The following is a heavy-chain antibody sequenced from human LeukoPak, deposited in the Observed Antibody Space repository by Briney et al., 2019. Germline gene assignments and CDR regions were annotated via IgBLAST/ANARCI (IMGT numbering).Heavy chain of an antibody. Sequence: ASVTVSCKASGYTLTSYYMHWVRQAPGQGLEWMGIINPSGGSTSYAQKFQGRVTMTRDTSTSTVYMELSSLRSEDTAVYYCARDGNEAVAGTGWFDPWGQGTLVTVSS. D-gene: IGHD6-19*01. J-gene: IGHJ5*02. CDR3: ARDGNEAVAGTGWFDP. V-gene: IGHV1-46*01. CDR1: GYTLTSYY. CDR2: INPSGGST.